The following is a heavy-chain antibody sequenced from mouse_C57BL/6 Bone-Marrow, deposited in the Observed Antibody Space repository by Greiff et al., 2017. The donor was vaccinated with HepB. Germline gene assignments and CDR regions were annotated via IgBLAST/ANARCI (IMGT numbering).Heavy chain of an antibody. CDR1: GYTFTSYW. Sequence: VQLQQSGAELVKPGASVKLSCKASGYTFTSYWMHWVKQRPGQGLEWIGMIHPNSGSTNYNEKFKSKATLTVDKSSSTAYMQLSSLTSEDSAVYYCARWIYYYGSSDGAYWGQGTLVTVSA. D-gene: IGHD1-1*01. CDR3: ARWIYYYGSSDGAY. J-gene: IGHJ3*01. V-gene: IGHV1-64*01. CDR2: IHPNSGST.